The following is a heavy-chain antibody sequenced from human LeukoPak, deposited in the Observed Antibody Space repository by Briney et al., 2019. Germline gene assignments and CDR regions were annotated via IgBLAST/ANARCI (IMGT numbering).Heavy chain of an antibody. D-gene: IGHD7-27*01. CDR3: AKVGNWQDY. CDR2: ISSSGGST. V-gene: IGHV3-23*01. CDR1: GFTFSSYA. J-gene: IGHJ4*02. Sequence: GGSLRLSCAASGFTFSSYAMSWVRQAPGKGLEWVSTISSSGGSTYYADSVKGRFTISRDNSKNTLYLQMNSLRAEDTAVYYRAKVGNWQDYWGQGTLVTVSS.